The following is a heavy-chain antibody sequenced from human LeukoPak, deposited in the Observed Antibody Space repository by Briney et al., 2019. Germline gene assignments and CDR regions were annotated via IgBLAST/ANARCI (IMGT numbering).Heavy chain of an antibody. CDR2: INPNSGGT. CDR1: GYTFTGYY. V-gene: IGHV1-2*02. D-gene: IGHD3-3*01. CDR3: ARGPAPGEYYDFWSFDY. J-gene: IGHJ4*02. Sequence: ASVKVSCKASGYTFTGYYMHWVRQAPGQGLEWMGWINPNSGGTNYAQKFQGRVTMTRDTSISTAYMELSRLRSDDTAVYYCARGPAPGEYYDFWSFDYWGQGTLVTVSS.